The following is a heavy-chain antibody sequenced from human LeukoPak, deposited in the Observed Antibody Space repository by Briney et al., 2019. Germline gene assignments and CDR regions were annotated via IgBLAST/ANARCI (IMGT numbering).Heavy chain of an antibody. Sequence: SETLSLTCAVYGGSFSGYYWSWIRQPPGKGLEWIGEINHSGSTNYNPSLKSRVTISVDTSKNQFSLKLSSVTAADTAVYYCARGPESVSHAESYYYDSSGYYYFDYWGQGTLVTVSS. J-gene: IGHJ4*02. CDR3: ARGPESVSHAESYYYDSSGYYYFDY. V-gene: IGHV4-34*01. CDR1: GGSFSGYY. CDR2: INHSGST. D-gene: IGHD3-22*01.